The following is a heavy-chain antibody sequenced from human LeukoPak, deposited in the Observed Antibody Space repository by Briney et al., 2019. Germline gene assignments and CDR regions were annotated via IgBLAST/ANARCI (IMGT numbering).Heavy chain of an antibody. J-gene: IGHJ4*02. CDR1: GFTFSSYA. D-gene: IGHD3-10*01. CDR3: ASGGSGSPFDY. Sequence: GGSLRLSCAGSGFTFSSYAMSWVRQAPGKGLEWVSAISGSGGSTYYADSVKGRFTISRDNSKNTLYLQMNSLRAEDTAVYYCASGGSGSPFDYWGQGTLVTVSS. CDR2: ISGSGGST. V-gene: IGHV3-23*01.